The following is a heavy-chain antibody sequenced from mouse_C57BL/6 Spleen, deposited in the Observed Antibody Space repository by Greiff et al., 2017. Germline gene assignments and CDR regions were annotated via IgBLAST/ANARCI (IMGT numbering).Heavy chain of an antibody. D-gene: IGHD3-1*01. Sequence: VQLQQPGAELVKPGASVKLSCKASGYTFTSYWMHWVKQRPGQGLEWIGMIHPNSGSTNYNEKFKSKATLTVDKSSSTAYMQLSSLTSEDSAVYYCARPPAGAGAMDYWGQGTSVTVSS. V-gene: IGHV1-64*01. J-gene: IGHJ4*01. CDR3: ARPPAGAGAMDY. CDR1: GYTFTSYW. CDR2: IHPNSGST.